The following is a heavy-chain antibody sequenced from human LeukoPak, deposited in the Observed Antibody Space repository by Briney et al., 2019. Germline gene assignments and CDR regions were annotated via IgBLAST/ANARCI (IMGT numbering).Heavy chain of an antibody. D-gene: IGHD2-2*01. J-gene: IGHJ4*02. Sequence: SVKVSCKASGGTFSSHTITWVRQAPGQGLEWMGKIIPILGAIKYAQKFQGRVTITADKSTNTVYMGLSSLRSEDTAVYYCARARAWYQLPYDYWGQGTLVTVSS. V-gene: IGHV1-69*08. CDR2: IIPILGAI. CDR3: ARARAWYQLPYDY. CDR1: GGTFSSHT.